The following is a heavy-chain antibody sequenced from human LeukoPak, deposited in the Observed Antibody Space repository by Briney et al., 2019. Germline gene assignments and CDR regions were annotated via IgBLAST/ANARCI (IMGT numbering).Heavy chain of an antibody. V-gene: IGHV5-51*01. J-gene: IGHJ4*02. CDR1: GYNFRSYW. CDR2: IYPGDSDT. D-gene: IGHD6-13*01. CDR3: ARQGDSSWLNKFDY. Sequence: GESLKISCKASGYNFRSYWIGWVRQMPGKGLEWMGIIYPGDSDTRYSPSFQGQVTISADKSTSTAYLQWSSLKTSDTAMYYCARQGDSSWLNKFDYWGQGTLATVSS.